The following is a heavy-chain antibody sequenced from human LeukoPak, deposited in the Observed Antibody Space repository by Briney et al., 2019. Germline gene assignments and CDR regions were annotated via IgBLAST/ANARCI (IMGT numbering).Heavy chain of an antibody. J-gene: IGHJ4*02. D-gene: IGHD3-10*01. V-gene: IGHV4-61*08. CDR1: GGSISSGGCY. Sequence: SETLSLTCTVSGGSISSGGCYWSWIRQPPGKGLKWIGYIYHSGSTNYNPSLKSRVTISVDTSKNQFSLKLSSVTAADTAVYYCARHPYYYGSGEVSYYFDYWGQGTLVTVSS. CDR2: IYHSGST. CDR3: ARHPYYYGSGEVSYYFDY.